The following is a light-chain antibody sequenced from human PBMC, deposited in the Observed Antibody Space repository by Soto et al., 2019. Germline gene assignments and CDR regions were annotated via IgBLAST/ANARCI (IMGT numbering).Light chain of an antibody. V-gene: IGKV1-39*01. CDR1: QSISSY. CDR3: QQSYSTTF. Sequence: DIQMTQSPSSLSASVGDRVTITCRASQSISSYLNWYQQKPGKAPKLLIYAASSLQSGVPSRFSGSGSGTDFTLTISSLQPEDFATYYCQQSYSTTFIGGGTKVEIK. CDR2: AAS. J-gene: IGKJ4*01.